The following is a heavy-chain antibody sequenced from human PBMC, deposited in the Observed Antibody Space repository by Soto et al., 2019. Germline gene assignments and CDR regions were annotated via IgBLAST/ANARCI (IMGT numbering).Heavy chain of an antibody. CDR3: ARVCWNCSSTGYYYMDV. V-gene: IGHV4-34*01. CDR2: INHSGST. CDR1: GGSFSGYY. J-gene: IGHJ6*03. D-gene: IGHD2-2*01. Sequence: SETLSLTCAVYGGSFSGYYWSWIRQPPGKGLEWIGEINHSGSTNYNPSLKSRVTISVDTSKNQFSLKLSSVTAADTAVYYCARVCWNCSSTGYYYMDVWGKGTTVTVSS.